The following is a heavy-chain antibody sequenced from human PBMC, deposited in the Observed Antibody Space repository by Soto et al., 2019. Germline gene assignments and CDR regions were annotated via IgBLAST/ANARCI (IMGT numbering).Heavy chain of an antibody. CDR1: GYTFTNYG. D-gene: IGHD6-19*01. V-gene: IGHV1-18*01. CDR3: ARVGEQWLVRSWFDP. Sequence: QVQLVQSGAEVKKPGASVKVSCKASGYTFTNYGINWVRQAPGQGLEWMGWISADNGNTNYAQKLQGRLTMTTDTTTSTAYMELRSLRSDDTAVYYCARVGEQWLVRSWFDPWVQGTLVSVSS. J-gene: IGHJ5*02. CDR2: ISADNGNT.